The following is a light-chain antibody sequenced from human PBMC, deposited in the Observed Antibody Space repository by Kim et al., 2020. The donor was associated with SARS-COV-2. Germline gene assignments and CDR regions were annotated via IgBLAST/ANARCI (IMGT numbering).Light chain of an antibody. CDR2: DAA. V-gene: IGKV3-20*01. CDR3: QQYGGSPLT. Sequence: SPGERATLSCRASQRISSSYLAWYQQKPGQAPRLLIYDAASRATGIPDRFSGSGSGTDFTLTISRLEPEDFAVYYCQQYGGSPLTFGGGTKVDIK. CDR1: QRISSSY. J-gene: IGKJ4*01.